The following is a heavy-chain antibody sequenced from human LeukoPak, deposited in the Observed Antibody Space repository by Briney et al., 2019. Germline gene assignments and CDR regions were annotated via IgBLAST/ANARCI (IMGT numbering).Heavy chain of an antibody. Sequence: ASVKVSCKASGGTFSSYGISWVRQAPGQGLEWMGWISAYNDNTNYAQKLQGRVTMTTDTSTSTAYMELRSLRSDDTAVYYCARDALYYYDSSGYYPSGDAFDIWGQGTMVTVSS. CDR2: ISAYNDNT. CDR3: ARDALYYYDSSGYYPSGDAFDI. D-gene: IGHD3-22*01. CDR1: GGTFSSYG. J-gene: IGHJ3*02. V-gene: IGHV1-18*01.